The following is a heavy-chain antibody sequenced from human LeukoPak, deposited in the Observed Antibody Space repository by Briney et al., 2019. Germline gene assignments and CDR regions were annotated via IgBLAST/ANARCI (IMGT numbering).Heavy chain of an antibody. CDR3: AKDDAWLQFND. CDR1: GFTFSSYA. CDR2: ISGSGGTT. J-gene: IGHJ4*02. Sequence: GGSLRLSCAASGFTFSSYAMSWVRQAPGKGLEWVSVISGSGGTTYYADSVKGRFTISRDNSENTVYLHMSSLRAGDTAVYFCAKDDAWLQFNDWGQGTLVTVSS. V-gene: IGHV3-23*01. D-gene: IGHD5-24*01.